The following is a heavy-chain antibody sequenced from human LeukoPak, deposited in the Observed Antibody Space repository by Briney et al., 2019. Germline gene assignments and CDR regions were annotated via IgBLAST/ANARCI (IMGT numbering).Heavy chain of an antibody. Sequence: PGGSLRLSCAASGFTFSSYSMNWVRQAPGKGLEWISFITSSSSTKYYTDSVKGRFTISRDNAKNSLYLQVNSLRDEDTAVYYCAGIGGPGYYYYGMDVWGQGTTVTVSS. D-gene: IGHD3-10*01. J-gene: IGHJ6*02. CDR3: AGIGGPGYYYYGMDV. CDR2: ITSSSSTK. V-gene: IGHV3-48*02. CDR1: GFTFSSYS.